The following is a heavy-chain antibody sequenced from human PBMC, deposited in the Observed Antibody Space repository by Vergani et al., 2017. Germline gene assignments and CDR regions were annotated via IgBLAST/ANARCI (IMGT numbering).Heavy chain of an antibody. CDR3: ARDGMSPAEIDPKNAFHV. CDR1: GDSMKNEDFH. D-gene: IGHD1-14*01. V-gene: IGHV4-31*03. CDR2: ISHTGSA. J-gene: IGHJ3*01. Sequence: QVVLQESGPGLVKASQTLSLTCTVSGDSMKNEDFHWSWIRHRPGKGLEWIGYISHTGSAYYNPSLKGRVTLLVDTSKNQFSLTMISVTDADAAVYFCARDGMSPAEIDPKNAFHVWGQGTRVSV.